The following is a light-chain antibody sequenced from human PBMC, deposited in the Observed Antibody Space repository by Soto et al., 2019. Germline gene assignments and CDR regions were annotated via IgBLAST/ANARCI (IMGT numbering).Light chain of an antibody. CDR2: AAS. Sequence: DIQMTQSPSSLSASVGDRVTITCRASQSISSYLNWYQQKPGKAPKLLIYAASSLQSGVPSRFSGSGSGTDFTLTISSLQPEDFATYYCQQGYSTPREYTFGQGTKVDIK. V-gene: IGKV1-39*01. CDR1: QSISSY. J-gene: IGKJ2*01. CDR3: QQGYSTPREYT.